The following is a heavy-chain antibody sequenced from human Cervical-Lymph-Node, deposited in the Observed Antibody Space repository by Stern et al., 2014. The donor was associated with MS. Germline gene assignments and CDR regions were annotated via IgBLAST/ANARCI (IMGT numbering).Heavy chain of an antibody. CDR2: LFWDDDK. CDR1: GFSLTTTGMG. D-gene: IGHD2-15*01. CDR3: ARRGPCSASTCTFDF. V-gene: IGHV2-5*02. Sequence: QVTLKESGPTLLKPTQTLTLTCTFSGFSLTTTGMGVGWIRQPPGKALEWLALLFWDDDKRYSPSLNSRLTVTKDTSKNQVVLTMTNMDPVDTGTYYCARRGPCSASTCTFDFWGQGALVSVSS. J-gene: IGHJ4*02.